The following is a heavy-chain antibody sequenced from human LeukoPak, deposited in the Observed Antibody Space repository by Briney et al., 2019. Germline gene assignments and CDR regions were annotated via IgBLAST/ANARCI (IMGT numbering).Heavy chain of an antibody. V-gene: IGHV3-23*01. CDR1: GFTFSSYA. CDR2: ISGSGGST. Sequence: GGSLRLSCAASGFTFSSYAMNWVRQAPGKGLEWVSAISGSGGSTYYADSVKGRFTISRDNSKNTLYLQVNSLRAEDTAVYYCAKAYSMGYYFDYWGQGTLVTVSS. CDR3: AKAYSMGYYFDY. D-gene: IGHD6-13*01. J-gene: IGHJ4*02.